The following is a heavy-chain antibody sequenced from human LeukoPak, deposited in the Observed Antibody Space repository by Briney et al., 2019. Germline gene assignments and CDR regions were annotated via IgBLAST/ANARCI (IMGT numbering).Heavy chain of an antibody. J-gene: IGHJ4*02. Sequence: PGGSLRLSCAASGFTFSRYAMSWVRQPPGKGLEWIGEINHSGSTNYNPSLKSRVTIPVDTPKNQFSLKLGSVTAADTAVYYCARGRIYSSRVDYWGQGTLVTVSS. CDR2: INHSGST. CDR3: ARGRIYSSRVDY. CDR1: GFTFSRYA. D-gene: IGHD6-13*01. V-gene: IGHV4-34*01.